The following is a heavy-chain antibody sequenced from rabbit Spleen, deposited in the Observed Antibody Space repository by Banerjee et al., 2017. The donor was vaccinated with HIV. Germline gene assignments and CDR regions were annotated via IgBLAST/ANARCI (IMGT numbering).Heavy chain of an antibody. CDR3: ARGSAAMTMVITGFYFDL. CDR1: GFSFSSSDY. V-gene: IGHV1S40*01. CDR2: IAGGSGGFT. D-gene: IGHD2-1*01. Sequence: QSLEESGGDLVKPGASLTLTCTASGFSFSSSDYMCWVRQAPGKGLEWISCIAGGSGGFTYSATWAKGRFTCSKTSSTTVTLQMTSLTAADTATYFCARGSAAMTMVITGFYFDLWGQGTLVTVS. J-gene: IGHJ4*01.